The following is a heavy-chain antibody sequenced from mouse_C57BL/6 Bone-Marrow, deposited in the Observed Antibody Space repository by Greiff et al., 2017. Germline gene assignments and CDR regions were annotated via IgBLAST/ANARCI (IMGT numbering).Heavy chain of an antibody. Sequence: EVKLVESGGGLVQPKGSLKLSCAASGFTFNTYAMHWVRQAPGKGLEWVARIRSKSSNYATYYADSVKDRFTISRDDSQSMLYLQMNNLKTEDTAMDYCVRDRDCSTTVVYWYFDVWGTGTTVTVSS. J-gene: IGHJ1*03. CDR3: VRDRDCSTTVVYWYFDV. D-gene: IGHD1-1*01. CDR1: GFTFNTYA. V-gene: IGHV10-3*01. CDR2: IRSKSSNYAT.